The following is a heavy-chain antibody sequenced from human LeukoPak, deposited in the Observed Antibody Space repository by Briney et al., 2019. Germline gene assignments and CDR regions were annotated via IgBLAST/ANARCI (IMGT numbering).Heavy chain of an antibody. CDR1: GFTFSSYA. J-gene: IGHJ4*02. Sequence: GGSLRLSCAASGFTFSSYAMNWVRQAPGKGLEWVSISGSGGDTYYADSVRGRFTISRDNSKNTLYLQMNSLRAEDTAVYYCAKARGATYGTYYFDYWGQGTLVTVSS. CDR2: SGSGGDT. D-gene: IGHD4/OR15-4a*01. CDR3: AKARGATYGTYYFDY. V-gene: IGHV3-23*01.